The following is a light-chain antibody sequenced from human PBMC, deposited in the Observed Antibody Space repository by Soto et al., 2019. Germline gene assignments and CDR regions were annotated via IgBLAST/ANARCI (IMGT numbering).Light chain of an antibody. CDR2: TAS. J-gene: IGKJ1*01. CDR1: QSISDN. CDR3: QQDNDWPPWT. V-gene: IGKV3-15*01. Sequence: ETVMTQTPATLSLSPGERATLSCRASQSISDNLAWYQQKPGQAPRLIIYTASIRATGIPARFSGSGSGTEFTLTISSLQSEDSAIYYCQQDNDWPPWTFGQGTKVEIK.